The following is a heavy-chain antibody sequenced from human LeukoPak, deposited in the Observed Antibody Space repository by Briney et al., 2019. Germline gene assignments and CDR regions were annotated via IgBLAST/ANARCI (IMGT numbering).Heavy chain of an antibody. CDR2: IKQDGSEK. D-gene: IGHD3-22*01. CDR3: ARDRGYYYGSGPPEFDY. V-gene: IGHV3-7*01. J-gene: IGHJ4*02. CDR1: GFTFSSYW. Sequence: PGGSLRLSCAASGFTFSSYWMSWVRQAPGKGLEWVANIKQDGSEKYYVDSVKGRFTISRDNAKNSLYLQMNSLRAEDTAVYYCARDRGYYYGSGPPEFDYWGQGTLVTVSS.